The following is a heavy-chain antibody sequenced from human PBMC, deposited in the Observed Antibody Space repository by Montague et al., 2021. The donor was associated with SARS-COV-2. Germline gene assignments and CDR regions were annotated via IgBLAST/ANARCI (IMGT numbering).Heavy chain of an antibody. D-gene: IGHD5-24*01. V-gene: IGHV3-48*03. CDR1: GFTFSSYE. Sequence: SLRLSCAASGFTFSSYEMNWFRQAPGKGLEWVSYISSSGSTIYYADSVKGRFTISRDNAKNSLYLQMNSLRAEDTAIYYCASDGGIEIPDYYYSMDVWGQGTTVTVSS. J-gene: IGHJ6*02. CDR3: ASDGGIEIPDYYYSMDV. CDR2: ISSSGSTI.